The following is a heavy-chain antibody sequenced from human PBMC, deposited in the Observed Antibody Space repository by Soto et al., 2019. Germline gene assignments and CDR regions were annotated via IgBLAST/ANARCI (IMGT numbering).Heavy chain of an antibody. CDR2: ISGSSSNI. CDR3: ARSSGYVDY. V-gene: IGHV3-21*01. CDR1: GFIFSNYN. D-gene: IGHD3-3*01. Sequence: PGGSLRLSCATSGFIFSNYNMHWVRQAPGKGLEWVSSISGSSSNIYYADSMKGRFTISRDNAKNTLYLQMNSLRVEDTAVYYCARSSGYVDYWGQGTLVTVS. J-gene: IGHJ4*02.